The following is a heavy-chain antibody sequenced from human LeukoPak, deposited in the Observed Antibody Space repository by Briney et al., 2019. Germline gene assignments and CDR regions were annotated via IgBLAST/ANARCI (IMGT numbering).Heavy chain of an antibody. CDR1: GGSINSYY. CDR2: ISYSGSA. Sequence: SETLSLTCTVSGGSINSYYWSWIRQPPEKGLEWIGYISYSGSATYNPSLKSRVTISVDTSKNQFSLKLSSVTAADTAVYYCARESRGGYCSGGSCYSSDDAFDIWGQGTMVTVSS. D-gene: IGHD2-15*01. V-gene: IGHV4-59*01. J-gene: IGHJ3*02. CDR3: ARESRGGYCSGGSCYSSDDAFDI.